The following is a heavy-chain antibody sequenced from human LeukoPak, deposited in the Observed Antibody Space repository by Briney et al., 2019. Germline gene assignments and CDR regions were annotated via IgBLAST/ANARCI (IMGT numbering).Heavy chain of an antibody. Sequence: SETLSLTCRISGGSISSGGYYWSWIRQHPGKGLEWIGYIYYSGSTYYNPSLKSRVTISVDTSKNQFSLKLSSVTAADTAVYYCARAVTTGLDSSGVNFDYWGQGTLVTVSS. D-gene: IGHD3-22*01. V-gene: IGHV4-31*03. J-gene: IGHJ4*02. CDR3: ARAVTTGLDSSGVNFDY. CDR2: IYYSGST. CDR1: GGSISSGGYY.